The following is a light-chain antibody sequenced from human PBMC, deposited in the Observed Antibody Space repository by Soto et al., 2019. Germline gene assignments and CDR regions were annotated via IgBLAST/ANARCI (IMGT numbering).Light chain of an antibody. V-gene: IGKV1-39*01. CDR2: AAS. CDR1: QTISVD. J-gene: IGKJ4*01. Sequence: DIRMTQSPSSLSASIGDRVTITCRASQTISVDLNWYQQKPGRVPTLLISAASTLHIGVPSRFVGSGPGTDFTLTISGLQPEDFATYYCQQSHATPTFGGGTKV. CDR3: QQSHATPT.